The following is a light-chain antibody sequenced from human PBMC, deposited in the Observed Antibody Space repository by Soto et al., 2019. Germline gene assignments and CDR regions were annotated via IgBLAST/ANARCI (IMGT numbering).Light chain of an antibody. J-gene: IGLJ3*02. Sequence: QSVLTQPPSVSGAPGQRVTISCTGSSSNIGAGYDVHWYQQLPGTAPKLLIYGNSNRPSGVPDRFSGSKSGNSASLAITGLEAEDEADYYCQSYASSLSVWVFGGGTKLTVL. CDR1: SSNIGAGYD. V-gene: IGLV1-40*01. CDR3: QSYASSLSVWV. CDR2: GNS.